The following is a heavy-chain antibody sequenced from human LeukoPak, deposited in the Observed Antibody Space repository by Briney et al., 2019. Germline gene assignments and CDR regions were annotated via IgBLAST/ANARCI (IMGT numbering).Heavy chain of an antibody. J-gene: IGHJ4*02. V-gene: IGHV4-39*07. CDR1: GGSISSSSYY. CDR2: IYYSGST. Sequence: PSETLSLTCTVSGGSISSSSYYWGWIRQPPGKGLEWIGSIYYSGSTYYNPSLKSRVTISVDTSKNQFSLKLSSVTAADTAVYYCARRDIVVVPDTLPNYYFDYWGQGTLVTVSS. CDR3: ARRDIVVVPDTLPNYYFDY. D-gene: IGHD2-2*01.